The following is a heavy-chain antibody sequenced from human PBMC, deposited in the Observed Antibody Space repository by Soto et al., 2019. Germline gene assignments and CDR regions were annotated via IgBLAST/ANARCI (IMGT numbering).Heavy chain of an antibody. CDR3: ARHGSN. J-gene: IGHJ4*02. V-gene: IGHV4-39*01. Sequence: SETLSLTCTVSGVSISNSSYYWGWIRRPPGKGLEWIGTIYYSGITYYNPSLKSRVTISVDTSKNQFSLKLTSVTAADTAVYYCARHGSNWGQGTLVPV. CDR1: GVSISNSSYY. CDR2: IYYSGIT.